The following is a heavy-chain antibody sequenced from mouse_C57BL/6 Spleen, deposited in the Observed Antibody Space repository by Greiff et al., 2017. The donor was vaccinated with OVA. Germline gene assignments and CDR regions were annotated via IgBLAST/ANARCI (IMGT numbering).Heavy chain of an antibody. CDR1: GYTFTSYW. CDR3: ASTAQVSRFAY. D-gene: IGHD3-2*02. J-gene: IGHJ3*01. CDR2: IDPSDSYT. V-gene: IGHV1-50*01. Sequence: VQLQQSGAELVKPGASVKLSCKASGYTFTSYWMQWVKQRPGQGLEWIGEIDPSDSYTNYNQKFKGKATLTVDTSSSTAYMQLSSLTSEDSAVYYCASTAQVSRFAYWGQGTLVTVSA.